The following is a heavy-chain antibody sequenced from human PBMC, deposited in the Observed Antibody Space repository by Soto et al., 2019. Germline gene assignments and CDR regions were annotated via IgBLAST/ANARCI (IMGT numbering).Heavy chain of an antibody. J-gene: IGHJ4*02. Sequence: GASVKVSFKASGYTFSSYGISWVRQAPGQGLEWVGWISAYNGNRNYAQKLQDRVTMTTDTSTNTFYMELRSLRSDDTAVYYCARDYIAVAGPFDYWGQGTLVTVSS. CDR3: ARDYIAVAGPFDY. V-gene: IGHV1-18*01. CDR2: ISAYNGNR. D-gene: IGHD6-19*01. CDR1: GYTFSSYG.